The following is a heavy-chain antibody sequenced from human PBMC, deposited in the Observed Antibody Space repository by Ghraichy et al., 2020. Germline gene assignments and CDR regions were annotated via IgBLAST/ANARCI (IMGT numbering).Heavy chain of an antibody. J-gene: IGHJ3*01. V-gene: IGHV3-7*01. D-gene: IGHD4/OR15-4a*01. CDR2: IKQDGTEK. CDR1: GFTFSSYW. Sequence: GESLNISCAASGFTFSSYWMNWVRQAPGKGLEWVANIKQDGTEKHYVGSVRGRFTISRDNAKNSLYLEMNSLRAEDTAVYYCARDQPVLTIFDAFDVWGQGTMVTVSS. CDR3: ARDQPVLTIFDAFDV.